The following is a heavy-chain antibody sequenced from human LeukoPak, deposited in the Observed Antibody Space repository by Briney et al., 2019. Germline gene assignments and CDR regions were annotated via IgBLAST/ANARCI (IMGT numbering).Heavy chain of an antibody. CDR3: TRGRGADGYNFFDY. V-gene: IGHV3-48*02. CDR2: IRSSSSII. D-gene: IGHD5-24*01. Sequence: PAGGSLRLSCAASGFTFSSYSMNWVRQAPGKGLEWVSYIRSSSSIIYYADSVKGRFTISRDNAKNSLYLQMDSLRDEDTAVYYCTRGRGADGYNFFDYWGQGTLVTVSS. CDR1: GFTFSSYS. J-gene: IGHJ4*02.